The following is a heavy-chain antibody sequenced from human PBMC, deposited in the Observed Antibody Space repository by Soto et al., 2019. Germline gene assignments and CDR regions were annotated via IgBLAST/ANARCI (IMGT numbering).Heavy chain of an antibody. J-gene: IGHJ4*02. D-gene: IGHD2-8*02. CDR2: IYPDDSDT. Sequence: ASLKISCKVSGYSFTNVWIAWVRQMPGEGLEWLGIIYPDDSDTRYSPSFLGQVTISADKSINTTYLQWSSLKASDTAIYFCASSVLVTSTMNYFDLWGQGTLVTVS. CDR1: GYSFTNVW. V-gene: IGHV5-51*01. CDR3: ASSVLVTSTMNYFDL.